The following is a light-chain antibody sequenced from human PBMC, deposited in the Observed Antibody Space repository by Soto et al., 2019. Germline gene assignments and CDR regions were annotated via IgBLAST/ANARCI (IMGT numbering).Light chain of an antibody. CDR2: GPS. CDR3: QQYGGSPKLT. V-gene: IGKV3-20*01. Sequence: EIVLTQSPGTLSLSPGERATLSCKASQSVSSSYLAWYQQKPDQAPRLLIYGPSSRATGIPDRFSASGSGTAFALSISRLEPEDFAVYYCQQYGGSPKLTFGGGTKVEIK. J-gene: IGKJ4*01. CDR1: QSVSSSY.